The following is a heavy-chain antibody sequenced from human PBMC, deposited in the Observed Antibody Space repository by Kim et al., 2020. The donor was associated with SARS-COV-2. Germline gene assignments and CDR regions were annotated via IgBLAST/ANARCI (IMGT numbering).Heavy chain of an antibody. D-gene: IGHD2-2*01. J-gene: IGHJ6*03. CDR2: IWNAGSNK. V-gene: IGHV3-33*01. CDR3: AREYQLPNYYYYYYMDV. Sequence: EWVAVIWNAGSNKYYADYVKGRFTNSRDNSKNTLYLQMNSLRAEDTAVYYCAREYQLPNYYYYYYMDVWGKGTTVTVSS.